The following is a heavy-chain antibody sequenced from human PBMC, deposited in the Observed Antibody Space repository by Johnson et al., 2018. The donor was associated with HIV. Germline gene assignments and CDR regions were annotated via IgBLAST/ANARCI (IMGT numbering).Heavy chain of an antibody. CDR3: ARGSIIMVRGVIGLDI. Sequence: VQLVESGGGLIQPGGSLRLSCAASGFTVTNYHMSWVRQAPGKGLEWVSVVYGGASKYSADSVKGRFTLSGETSKNTLYLQLNSLRAEDTAVYYCARGSIIMVRGVIGLDIWGQGTMVTVSS. CDR2: VYGGASK. V-gene: IGHV3-53*01. J-gene: IGHJ3*02. D-gene: IGHD3-10*01. CDR1: GFTVTNYH.